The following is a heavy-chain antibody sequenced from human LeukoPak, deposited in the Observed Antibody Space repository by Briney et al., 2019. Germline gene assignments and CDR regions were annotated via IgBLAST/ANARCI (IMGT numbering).Heavy chain of an antibody. CDR3: ARRRALQARHGFNYFDY. CDR1: GYTFTGYY. Sequence: ASVKVSCKASGYTFTGYYMHWVRQAPGQGLEWMGWINPNSGGTNYAQKFQGRVTMTRDTSISTAYMELSRLRSDDTAVYYCARRRALQARHGFNYFDYWGQGTLVTVSS. J-gene: IGHJ4*02. V-gene: IGHV1-2*02. D-gene: IGHD6-6*01. CDR2: INPNSGGT.